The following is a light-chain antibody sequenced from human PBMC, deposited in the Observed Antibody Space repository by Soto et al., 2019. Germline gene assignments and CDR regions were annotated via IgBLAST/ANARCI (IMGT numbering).Light chain of an antibody. CDR3: CSFAGSGTGV. CDR1: SSDIGTYNL. CDR2: EVN. J-gene: IGLJ1*01. Sequence: QSALTQPASVSGSPGQSIAISCTGTSSDIGTYNLVSWYQQHPGKFPKLMISEVNKRPSGVSNRFSGSKSGNTASLTISGLQTEDEADYYCCSFAGSGTGVFGTGTKVTVL. V-gene: IGLV2-23*02.